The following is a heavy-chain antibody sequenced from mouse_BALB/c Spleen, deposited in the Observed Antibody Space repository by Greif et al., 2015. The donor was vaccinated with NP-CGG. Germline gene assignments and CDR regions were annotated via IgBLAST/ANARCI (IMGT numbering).Heavy chain of an antibody. CDR1: GYTFTSYW. Sequence: LKESGSELVRPGASVKLSCKASGYTFTSYWMHWVQPRHGQGLAWIGHIYTGSGSTNYDEMFKSKGTLTVHTSSSTAYMQLSILTSEDSVVYSCSRREYWCQGSSVTVSS. CDR2: IYTGSGST. J-gene: IGHJ4*01. V-gene: IGHV1S22*01. CDR3: SRREY.